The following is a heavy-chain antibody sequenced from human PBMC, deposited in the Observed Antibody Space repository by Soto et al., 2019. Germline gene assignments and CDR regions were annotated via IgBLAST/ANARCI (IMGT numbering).Heavy chain of an antibody. J-gene: IGHJ6*02. Sequence: SETLSLTCTVSGGSISSSSYYWDWIRQPPGKGLEWIGSIYYSGSTYSNPSLKSRVTISVDTSKNQFSLKLSSVTAADTAVYYCARGRGNYHFYGMDVWGQGTTVA. CDR2: IYYSGST. CDR3: ARGRGNYHFYGMDV. D-gene: IGHD3-16*01. V-gene: IGHV4-39*01. CDR1: GGSISSSSYY.